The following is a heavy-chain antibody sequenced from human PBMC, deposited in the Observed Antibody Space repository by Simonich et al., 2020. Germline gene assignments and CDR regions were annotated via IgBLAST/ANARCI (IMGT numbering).Heavy chain of an antibody. V-gene: IGHV4-39*01. J-gene: IGHJ4*02. CDR3: ARQRVLMVYAIDY. CDR1: GGSISSSSYY. CDR2: IYYSGST. Sequence: QLQLQESGPGLVKPSETLSLTCTVSGGSISSSSYYWGWIRHPPGKGLEWIGSIYYSGSTYDTPSLKSRVTISVDTSKNQFSLKLSSVTAADTAVYYCARQRVLMVYAIDYWGQGTLVTVSS. D-gene: IGHD2-8*01.